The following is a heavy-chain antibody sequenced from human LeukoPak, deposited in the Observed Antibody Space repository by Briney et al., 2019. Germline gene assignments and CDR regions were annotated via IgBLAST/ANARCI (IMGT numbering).Heavy chain of an antibody. Sequence: GGSLRLSCTASSFTFGAYAMNWIRQAPGKGLEWVGFIRSKAYGGTPEYAASVKGRFSISRDDSKSIAYLQMNRLKTEDTAVYYCSRSAGGYDYVDYWGQGNLVIVS. CDR1: SFTFGAYA. J-gene: IGHJ4*02. D-gene: IGHD5-12*01. CDR3: SRSAGGYDYVDY. V-gene: IGHV3-49*03. CDR2: IRSKAYGGTP.